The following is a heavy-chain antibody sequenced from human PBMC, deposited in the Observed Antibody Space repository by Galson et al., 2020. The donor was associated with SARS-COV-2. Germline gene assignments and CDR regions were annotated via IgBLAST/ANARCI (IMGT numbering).Heavy chain of an antibody. Sequence: GGSLRLSCAASGFTFSSYSMNWVRQAPGKGLEWVSSISSSSSYIYYADSVKGRFTISRDNAKNSLYLQMNSLRAEDTAVYYCARDLVATEVFDYWGQGTLVTVSS. D-gene: IGHD5-12*01. J-gene: IGHJ4*02. CDR3: ARDLVATEVFDY. CDR1: GFTFSSYS. V-gene: IGHV3-21*01. CDR2: ISSSSSYI.